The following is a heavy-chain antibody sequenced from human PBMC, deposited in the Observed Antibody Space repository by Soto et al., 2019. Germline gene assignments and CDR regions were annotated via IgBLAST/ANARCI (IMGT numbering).Heavy chain of an antibody. J-gene: IGHJ4*02. CDR1: GYTFTSYG. CDR3: ASGGSGADSSGFTHFDY. Sequence: QVQLVQSGAEVKKPGASVKVSCKASGYTFTSYGISWVRQAPGQGLVWMGWISDYNGNTNYSQQLQGRVPMTTDTSTRTAYMALRSLRSDDTAASSCASGGSGADSSGFTHFDYWGQGNLVTFST. CDR2: ISDYNGNT. V-gene: IGHV1-18*01. D-gene: IGHD3-22*01.